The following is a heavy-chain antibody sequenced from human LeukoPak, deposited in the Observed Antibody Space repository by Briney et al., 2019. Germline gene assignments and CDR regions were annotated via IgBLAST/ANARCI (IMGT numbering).Heavy chain of an antibody. D-gene: IGHD6-25*01. CDR1: GFTFSSYA. J-gene: IGHJ3*02. CDR3: AREASGYSIGWPSSGAFDI. CDR2: TPNDGRNK. Sequence: PGGSLRLSCAASGFTFSSYAMSWVRQAPGKGLEWVAVTPNDGRNKHHADSVKGRFTISRDNSKNTLYLQMDSLRPEDTAVYYCAREASGYSIGWPSSGAFDIWGQGTMVTVSS. V-gene: IGHV3-30*04.